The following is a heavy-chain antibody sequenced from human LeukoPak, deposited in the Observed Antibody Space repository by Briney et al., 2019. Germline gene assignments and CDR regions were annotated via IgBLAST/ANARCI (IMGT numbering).Heavy chain of an antibody. D-gene: IGHD6-13*01. Sequence: ASVTVSCKASGYTFTSYYMHWVRQAPGQGLEWMGIINPSGGSTSYAQKFQGRVTMTRDMSTSTVYMELSSLRSEDTAVYYCARDQQLAPGVSWFDPWGQGTLVTVSS. CDR2: INPSGGST. V-gene: IGHV1-46*01. CDR3: ARDQQLAPGVSWFDP. J-gene: IGHJ5*02. CDR1: GYTFTSYY.